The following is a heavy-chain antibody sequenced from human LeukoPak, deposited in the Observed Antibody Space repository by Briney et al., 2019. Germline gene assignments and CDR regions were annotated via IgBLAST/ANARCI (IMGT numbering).Heavy chain of an antibody. J-gene: IGHJ6*03. CDR1: GGSFSGYY. CDR3: ARDVRYYYYYYMDV. Sequence: PSETLSLTCAVYGGSFSGYYWSWIRHPPGKGREWIGEINHSGSTNYNPSLKSRVTISVDTSKNQFSLKLSSVTAADTAVYYCARDVRYYYYYYMDVWGKGTTVTVSS. V-gene: IGHV4-34*01. D-gene: IGHD6-6*01. CDR2: INHSGST.